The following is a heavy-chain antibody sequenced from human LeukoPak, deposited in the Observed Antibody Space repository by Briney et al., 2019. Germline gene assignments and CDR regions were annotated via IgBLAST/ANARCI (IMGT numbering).Heavy chain of an antibody. CDR2: ICWIGGST. J-gene: IGHJ4*02. Sequence: GRCLRLSCAASGLTFDDDGMTSVRQTPGKRLEWFSAICWIGGSTAYADSVKGRFTISRDNAKNPLYLQMNSLSAEDAAVYYCAKEDCSGGRCYSLHYWGQGTLVTVSS. CDR1: GLTFDDDG. D-gene: IGHD2-15*01. V-gene: IGHV3-20*04. CDR3: AKEDCSGGRCYSLHY.